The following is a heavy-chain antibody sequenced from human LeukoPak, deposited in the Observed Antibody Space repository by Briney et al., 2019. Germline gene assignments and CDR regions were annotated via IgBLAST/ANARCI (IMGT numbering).Heavy chain of an antibody. D-gene: IGHD2-2*01. V-gene: IGHV1-69*13. CDR2: IIPIFGTA. Sequence: ALVEPSCKASEGMVTSYAIIWVRQAPGQGVEWRGGIIPIFGTANYAQKCQGRVTVTADESTSTAYMELSSLRSEDTAVYYCAVIVVVPAASRRGDYYYGMDVWGQGTTVTVSS. CDR1: EGMVTSYA. CDR3: AVIVVVPAASRRGDYYYGMDV. J-gene: IGHJ6*02.